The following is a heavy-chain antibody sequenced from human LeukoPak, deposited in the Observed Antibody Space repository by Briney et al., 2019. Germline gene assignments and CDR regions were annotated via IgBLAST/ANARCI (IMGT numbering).Heavy chain of an antibody. CDR2: IYTSGST. CDR1: GASISTYY. D-gene: IGHD3-22*01. Sequence: SETLSLTCTVSGASISTYYWCWIRQPAGKGLEWIGRIYTSGSTNYNPSLKSRVTISVDTSKNQFSLKLTSVTAADTAEYYCARGARVGNSGYYYGDWGQGTLVTVSS. V-gene: IGHV4-4*07. J-gene: IGHJ4*02. CDR3: ARGARVGNSGYYYGD.